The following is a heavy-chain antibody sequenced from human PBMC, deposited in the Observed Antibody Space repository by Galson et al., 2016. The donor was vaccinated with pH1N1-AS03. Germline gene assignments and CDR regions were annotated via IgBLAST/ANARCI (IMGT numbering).Heavy chain of an antibody. V-gene: IGHV3-30*04. CDR3: ARGGGRLRGYSYDI. CDR2: IVSDGSNK. CDR1: GLTFSTYA. D-gene: IGHD5-18*01. Sequence: SLRLSCAASGLTFSTYAMHWVRQAPGKGLEWVAIIVSDGSNKNYGDSVKGRFTISRDNSKNMLYLQMNSLRVEDTAVYYCARGGGRLRGYSYDIWGQGTLVTVSS. J-gene: IGHJ3*02.